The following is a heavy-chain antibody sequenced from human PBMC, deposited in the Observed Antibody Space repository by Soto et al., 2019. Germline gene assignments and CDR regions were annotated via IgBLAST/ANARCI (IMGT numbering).Heavy chain of an antibody. CDR1: RGSISSSNW. D-gene: IGHD5-18*01. CDR2: IYNSGRT. Sequence: SETLSRTCPVSRGSISSSNWWRWVRQPPGKGLEWIGEIYNSGRTNYNPSLKSRVTISVDKSKNQFSLKLSSVSAADTAVYYCAFFRYSYCKPYFDYWGQVTLVAVSS. CDR3: AFFRYSYCKPYFDY. J-gene: IGHJ4*02. V-gene: IGHV4-4*02.